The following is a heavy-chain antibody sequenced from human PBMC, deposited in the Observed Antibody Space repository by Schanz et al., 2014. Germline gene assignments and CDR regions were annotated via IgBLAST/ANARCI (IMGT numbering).Heavy chain of an antibody. Sequence: EVQLVESGGGLVQPGGSLRLSCAGSGFSYNSYAMSWVRQAPGKGLEWVSGISGSGVITYYEDSVKGRFTISRDNSKNTLYLQMNSLRAEDTAIYYCAKYRYSVFDFDYWGQGTLVTVSS. CDR1: GFSYNSYA. CDR3: AKYRYSVFDFDY. V-gene: IGHV3-23*04. D-gene: IGHD3-16*02. J-gene: IGHJ4*02. CDR2: ISGSGVIT.